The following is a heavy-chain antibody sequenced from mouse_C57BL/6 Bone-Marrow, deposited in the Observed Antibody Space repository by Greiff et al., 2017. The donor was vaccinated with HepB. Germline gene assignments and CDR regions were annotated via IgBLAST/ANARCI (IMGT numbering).Heavy chain of an antibody. Sequence: EVKLVESGGGLVKPGGSLKLSCAASGFTFSSYAMSWVRQTPEKRLEWVATISDGGSYTYYPDNVKGRFTISRDNAKNNLYLQMSHLKSEDTAMYYCARDPGVITTVVANYFDYWGQGTTLTVSS. D-gene: IGHD1-1*01. J-gene: IGHJ2*01. CDR1: GFTFSSYA. CDR2: ISDGGSYT. CDR3: ARDPGVITTVVANYFDY. V-gene: IGHV5-4*01.